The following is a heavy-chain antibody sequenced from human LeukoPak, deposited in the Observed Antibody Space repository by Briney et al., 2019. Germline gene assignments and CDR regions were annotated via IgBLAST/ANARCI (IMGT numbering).Heavy chain of an antibody. CDR2: ISYSGGST. Sequence: GGSLRLSCAASGFTFSSYGMHWVRQAPGKGLEWVSTISYSGGSTYYADSVKGRFAISRDSSKNTLYLQMNGLRGEDTAVYYCAKDDGGSPPDAFDIWGQGTLVTVSS. J-gene: IGHJ3*02. CDR3: AKDDGGSPPDAFDI. V-gene: IGHV3-23*01. CDR1: GFTFSSYG. D-gene: IGHD3-10*01.